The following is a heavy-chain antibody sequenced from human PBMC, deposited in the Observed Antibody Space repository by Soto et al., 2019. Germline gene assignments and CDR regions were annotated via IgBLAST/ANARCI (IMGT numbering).Heavy chain of an antibody. D-gene: IGHD3-10*01. J-gene: IGHJ6*02. Sequence: QVQLVQSGPEVKKPGASVKVSCKASAYTFTTYGISWVRQAPGQGLEWMGWISGYNGQTNYPQKFRGRVTLTTDTSTSTAYMELRSLRSDETAMYYCARDNRKELWVEGLNAMDVWGQGTTVTVSS. CDR1: AYTFTTYG. CDR2: ISGYNGQT. CDR3: ARDNRKELWVEGLNAMDV. V-gene: IGHV1-18*04.